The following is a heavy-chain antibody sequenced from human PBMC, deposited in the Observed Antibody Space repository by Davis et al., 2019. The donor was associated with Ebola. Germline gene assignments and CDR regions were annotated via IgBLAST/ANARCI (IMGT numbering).Heavy chain of an antibody. V-gene: IGHV7-4-1*02. CDR1: GYTFTSYA. CDR2: INTNPGNP. CDR3: ARDWASWELLRPFDY. D-gene: IGHD1-26*01. Sequence: ASVQVSCKASGYTFTSYAMNWVRQAPGHGLEWMGWINTNPGNPTYAQGFPGRFVFSLDTSVSTAYLQISSLKAEDTAVYYCARDWASWELLRPFDYWGQGTLVTVSS. J-gene: IGHJ4*02.